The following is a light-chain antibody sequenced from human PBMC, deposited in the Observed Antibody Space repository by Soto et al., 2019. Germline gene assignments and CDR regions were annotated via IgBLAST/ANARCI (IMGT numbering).Light chain of an antibody. CDR1: QSLLWNSNKKNY. CDR3: QQYHTTPLT. Sequence: DIVVTQSPDSLSVPLGERATINCTSSQSLLWNSNKKNYLAWYQQKPGQPPRALFYWASSRKSGVPDRFRGTGSGTALSLTISGLQAEDVADYYCQQYHTTPLTFGGRTKVEIK. CDR2: WAS. V-gene: IGKV4-1*01. J-gene: IGKJ4*01.